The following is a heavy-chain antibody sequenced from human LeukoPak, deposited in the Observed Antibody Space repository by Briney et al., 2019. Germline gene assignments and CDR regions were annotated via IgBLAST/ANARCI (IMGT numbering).Heavy chain of an antibody. V-gene: IGHV4-39*07. CDR3: AGEEDRSGD. CDR2: IYYRGNA. D-gene: IGHD3-22*01. CDR1: GGSISSSNYY. Sequence: KPSETLSLTCTVSGGSISSSNYYWAWIRQPPGQGLEWIGSIYYRGNAYYNPSLKSRVTISVDTSKNQFSLSLSSVTAADTAVYYCAGEEDRSGDWGQGTLVTVTS. J-gene: IGHJ4*02.